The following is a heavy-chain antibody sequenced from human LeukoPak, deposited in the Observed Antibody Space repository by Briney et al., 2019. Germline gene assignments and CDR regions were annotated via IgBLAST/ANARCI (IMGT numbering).Heavy chain of an antibody. D-gene: IGHD1-26*01. Sequence: GSLRLSCEASRFSFSAYPMGWVRRAPGKGLEWIGYIYYSGNTNTYNPSLKSRATISLYTSRKYFSLELRSVTAADTAVYYCARGGSYGAYLDYWGQGALVIVSS. CDR2: IYYSGNT. J-gene: IGHJ4*02. V-gene: IGHV4-59*01. CDR1: RFSFSAYP. CDR3: ARGGSYGAYLDY.